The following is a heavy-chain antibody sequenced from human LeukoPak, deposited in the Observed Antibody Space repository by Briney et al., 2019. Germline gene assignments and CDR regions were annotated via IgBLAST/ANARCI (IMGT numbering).Heavy chain of an antibody. D-gene: IGHD4-23*01. CDR3: ARGYYGGNSYNWFDP. CDR1: GGSFSGYY. CDR2: INHSGST. V-gene: IGHV4-34*01. Sequence: SETLSLTCAVYGGSFSGYYWSWIRQPPGKGLEWIREINHSGSTNYNPSLKSRLTISVDTSKNQFSLKLSSVTAADTAVYYCARGYYGGNSYNWFDPWGQGTLVTVSS. J-gene: IGHJ5*02.